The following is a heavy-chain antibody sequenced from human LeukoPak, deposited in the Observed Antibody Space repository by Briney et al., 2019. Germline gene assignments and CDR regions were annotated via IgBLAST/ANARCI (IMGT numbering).Heavy chain of an antibody. CDR1: RYTFTSYD. V-gene: IGHV1-8*01. J-gene: IGHJ4*02. CDR3: ARLSQTPDYYSNGGYYYLGY. CDR2: MNPNTGRR. Sequence: APVKVSCKASRYTFTSYDINWVREAAGQGLEWMGWMNPNTGRRGFSQKFQGRLAMTRDTSISTAYMELSSLRSEDTAVYYCARLSQTPDYYSNGGYYYLGYWGQGTPVTVSS. D-gene: IGHD3-22*01.